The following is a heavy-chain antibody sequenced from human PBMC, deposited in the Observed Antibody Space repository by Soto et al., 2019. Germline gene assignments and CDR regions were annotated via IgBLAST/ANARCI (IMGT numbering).Heavy chain of an antibody. Sequence: SVKVSCKASGGTFSSYASSWERQAPGQGLEWMGGIIPIFGTADYAQKFQGRVTITADESTSTAYMELSSLRSEDTAVYYCARGYCSGGSCYGYYYYGMDVWGHGTTVTPSS. D-gene: IGHD2-15*01. CDR2: IIPIFGTA. V-gene: IGHV1-69*13. CDR3: ARGYCSGGSCYGYYYYGMDV. J-gene: IGHJ6*02. CDR1: GGTFSSYA.